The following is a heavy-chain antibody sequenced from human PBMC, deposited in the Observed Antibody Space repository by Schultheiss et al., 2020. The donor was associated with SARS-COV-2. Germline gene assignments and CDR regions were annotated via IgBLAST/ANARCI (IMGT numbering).Heavy chain of an antibody. J-gene: IGHJ5*02. CDR2: ICCRGST. CDR3: ARDSVVPAAMLDP. CDR1: GGSISTYH. V-gene: IGHV4-59*12. D-gene: IGHD2-2*01. Sequence: SETLSLTCTVSGGSISTYHWKWVRQPPGKGLEWIGHICCRGSTKYNPSLKSRVTISVDRSKNQFSLKLSSVTAADTAVYYCARDSVVPAAMLDPWGQGTLVTVSS.